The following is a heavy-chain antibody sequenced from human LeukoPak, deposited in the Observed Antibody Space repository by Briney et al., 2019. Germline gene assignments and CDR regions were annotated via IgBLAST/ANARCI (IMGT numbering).Heavy chain of an antibody. Sequence: EASVKVSCKASGYIFTTYDIGWVRQAPGQGLEWMGWLNPNSGNAGYAQKFQGRVTISRNTSISTAYMELSSLRSDDTAIYYCARRKFLGWFDPWGPGTLVTVSS. J-gene: IGHJ5*02. CDR2: LNPNSGNA. CDR3: ARRKFLGWFDP. CDR1: GYIFTTYD. D-gene: IGHD7-27*01. V-gene: IGHV1-8*03.